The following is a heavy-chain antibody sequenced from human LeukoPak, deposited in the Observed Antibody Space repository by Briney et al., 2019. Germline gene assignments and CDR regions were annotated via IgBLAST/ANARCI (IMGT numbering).Heavy chain of an antibody. Sequence: SVKVSCKASGGTFSSYAISWVREAPGQGLEWMGGIIPIFGTANYAQKFQGRVTITTDESTSTAYMELSSLRSEDTAVYYCAIGGRGYCSSTSFYSGGYYYYMDVWGKGTTVTVSS. J-gene: IGHJ6*03. D-gene: IGHD2-2*01. CDR1: GGTFSSYA. V-gene: IGHV1-69*05. CDR2: IIPIFGTA. CDR3: AIGGRGYCSSTSFYSGGYYYYMDV.